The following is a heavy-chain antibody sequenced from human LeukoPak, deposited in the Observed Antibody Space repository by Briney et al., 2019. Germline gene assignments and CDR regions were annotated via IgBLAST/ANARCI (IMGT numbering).Heavy chain of an antibody. CDR3: AREGRVATIVWGSVRWFDP. CDR2: INHSGST. D-gene: IGHD5-12*01. V-gene: IGHV4-39*07. Sequence: SETLSLTCTVSGGSISSSSYYWGWIRQPPGKGLEWIGEINHSGSTNYNPSLKSRVTISVDTSKNQFSLKLSSVTAADTAVYYCAREGRVATIVWGSVRWFDPWSQGTLVTVSS. J-gene: IGHJ5*02. CDR1: GGSISSSSYY.